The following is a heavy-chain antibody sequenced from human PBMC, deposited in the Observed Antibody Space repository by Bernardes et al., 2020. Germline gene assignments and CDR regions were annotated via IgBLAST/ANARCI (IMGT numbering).Heavy chain of an antibody. V-gene: IGHV4-59*08. Sequence: SETLSLTCTVSGGSISSYYWSWIRQPPGKGLEWIGYIYYSGSTNYNPSLKSRVTISVDTSKNQFSLKLSSVTAADTAVYYCARAGYCSSTSCYGPHYYYYGMDVWGKGTTVTVSS. CDR3: ARAGYCSSTSCYGPHYYYYGMDV. D-gene: IGHD2-2*03. CDR1: GGSISSYY. J-gene: IGHJ6*04. CDR2: IYYSGST.